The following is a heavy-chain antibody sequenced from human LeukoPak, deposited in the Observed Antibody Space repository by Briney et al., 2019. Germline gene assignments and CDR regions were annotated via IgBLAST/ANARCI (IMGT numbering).Heavy chain of an antibody. V-gene: IGHV3-23*01. CDR3: AKDKDLTKLCYFDY. J-gene: IGHJ4*02. CDR1: GFTFNSYA. CDR2: ISGSGDIT. Sequence: GGSLRLSCAASGFTFNSYAMSWVRQAPGKGLEWVSSISGSGDITYFGDSVKGRFTISRDKSKNTLYLQMNSLRAEDTAVYYCAKDKDLTKLCYFDYWGQGTLVTVSS. D-gene: IGHD3-16*01.